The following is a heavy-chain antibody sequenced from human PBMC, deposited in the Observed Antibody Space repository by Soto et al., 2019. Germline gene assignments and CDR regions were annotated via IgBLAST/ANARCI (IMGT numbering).Heavy chain of an antibody. D-gene: IGHD2-15*01. Sequence: TSETLSLTCTVSGGSISSYYWSWIRQPPGKGLEWIGYIYYSGSTNYNPSLKSRVTISVDTSKNQFSLKLSSVTAADTAVYYCARDKRGSSGVDYWGQGTLVTVSS. CDR1: GGSISSYY. V-gene: IGHV4-59*01. CDR3: ARDKRGSSGVDY. CDR2: IYYSGST. J-gene: IGHJ4*02.